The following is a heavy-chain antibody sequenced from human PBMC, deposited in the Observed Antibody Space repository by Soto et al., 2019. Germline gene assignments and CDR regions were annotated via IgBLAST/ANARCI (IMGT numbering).Heavy chain of an antibody. Sequence: PGESLKISCKGSGYSFTSYWISWVRQMPGKGLEWMGRIDPSDSYTNYSPSFQGHLTISADKSISTAYLQWSSLKASDTAMYYCASSPRGYCSSTSCRELGNYYGMDVWGQGTTVTVSS. D-gene: IGHD2-2*01. CDR1: GYSFTSYW. V-gene: IGHV5-10-1*01. CDR2: IDPSDSYT. J-gene: IGHJ6*02. CDR3: ASSPRGYCSSTSCRELGNYYGMDV.